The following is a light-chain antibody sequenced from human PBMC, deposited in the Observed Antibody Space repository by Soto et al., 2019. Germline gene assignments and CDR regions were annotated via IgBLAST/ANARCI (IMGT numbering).Light chain of an antibody. CDR2: SSN. CDR1: TSNIGINS. CDR3: AAWDDSLAGWV. J-gene: IGLJ3*02. V-gene: IGLV1-44*01. Sequence: QSVLTQPPSASGTPGQRVTISCSGSTSNIGINSVNWYQQLPGTAPRLLIHSSNQRPSGVPDRFSGSKSGTSASLAISGLQSEDDGDYYCAAWDDSLAGWVFGGGTQLTVL.